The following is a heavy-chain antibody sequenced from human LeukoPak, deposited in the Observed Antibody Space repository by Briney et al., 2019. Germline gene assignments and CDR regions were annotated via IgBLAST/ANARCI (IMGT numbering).Heavy chain of an antibody. CDR2: ISAYNGNT. V-gene: IGHV1-18*01. CDR3: ARDRFYDSSGNGDY. D-gene: IGHD3-22*01. Sequence: ASVKVSCKASGYTFTGYGISWVRQAPGQGLEWMGWISAYNGNTNSAQKLQGRVTMTTDTSTSTAYMELRSLRSDDTAVYYCARDRFYDSSGNGDYWGQGTLVTVSS. J-gene: IGHJ4*02. CDR1: GYTFTGYG.